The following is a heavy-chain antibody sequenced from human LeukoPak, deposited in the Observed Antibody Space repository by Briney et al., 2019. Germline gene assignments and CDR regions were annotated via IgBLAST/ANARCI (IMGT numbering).Heavy chain of an antibody. D-gene: IGHD5-24*01. J-gene: IGHJ4*02. Sequence: SETLSLTCAVYGGSFSGYYWSWIRQPPGKGLEWIGEINHSGSTNYNPSLKSRVTISVDTSKNQFSLKLSSATAADTAVYYCARGRRWLQSWFDYWGQGTLVTVSS. CDR2: INHSGST. CDR3: ARGRRWLQSWFDY. CDR1: GGSFSGYY. V-gene: IGHV4-34*01.